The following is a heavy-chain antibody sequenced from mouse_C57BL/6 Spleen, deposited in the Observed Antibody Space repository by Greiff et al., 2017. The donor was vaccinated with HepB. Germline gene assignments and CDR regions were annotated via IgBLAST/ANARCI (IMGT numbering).Heavy chain of an antibody. CDR3: VRRGYGSSHWYFDV. D-gene: IGHD1-1*01. CDR2: IRSKSNNYAT. Sequence: EVQGVESGGGLVQPKGSLKLSCAASGFSFNTYAMNWVRQAPGKGLEWVARIRSKSNNYATYYADSVKDRFTISRDDSESMLYLQMNNLKTEDTAMYYCVRRGYGSSHWYFDVWGTGTTVTVSS. J-gene: IGHJ1*03. V-gene: IGHV10-1*01. CDR1: GFSFNTYA.